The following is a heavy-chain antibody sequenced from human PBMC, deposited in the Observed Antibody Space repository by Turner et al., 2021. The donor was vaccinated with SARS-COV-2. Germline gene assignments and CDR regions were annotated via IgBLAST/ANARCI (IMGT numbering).Heavy chain of an antibody. V-gene: IGHV3-15*01. D-gene: IGHD6-13*01. CDR3: TTHSAPDY. CDR1: GFTFSNDW. CDR2: IKTKTDGGTT. J-gene: IGHJ4*02. Sequence: EVQLVESGGGLVKPGGSLTLSCAASGFTFSNDWMSWVRQAQGKGLEWVGRIKTKTDGGTTDYAATVKGRFTISRDDSKNTLYLQMNSLKTEDTAVYYCTTHSAPDYWGQGTLVTVSS.